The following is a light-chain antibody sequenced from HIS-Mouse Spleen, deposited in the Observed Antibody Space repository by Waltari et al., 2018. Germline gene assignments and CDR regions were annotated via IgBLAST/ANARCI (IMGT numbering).Light chain of an antibody. J-gene: IGLJ2*01. CDR1: ALPKKY. CDR3: YSTDSSGNHRV. V-gene: IGLV3-10*01. CDR2: EDS. Sequence: SYELTQPPSVSVSPGQTARITCSGDALPKKYAYWYQQKSGQAPVLVIYEDSKRPPGIPGRLSGSGSGTMATLTISGAQVEDEADYYCYSTDSSGNHRVFGGGTKLTVL.